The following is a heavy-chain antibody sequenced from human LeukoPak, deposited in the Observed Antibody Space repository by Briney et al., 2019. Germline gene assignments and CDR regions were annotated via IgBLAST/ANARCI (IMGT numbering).Heavy chain of an antibody. D-gene: IGHD1-1*01. J-gene: IGHJ4*02. CDR2: ISYDGSNK. Sequence: GRSLRLSCAASGFTFSSYAMHWVRQAPGKGLEWVAVISYDGSNKYYADSVKGRFTISRDNSKNTLYLQMNSLRAEDTAVYYCARDGTLLAGTPDYWGQGTLVTVSS. CDR3: ARDGTLLAGTPDY. CDR1: GFTFSSYA. V-gene: IGHV3-30*04.